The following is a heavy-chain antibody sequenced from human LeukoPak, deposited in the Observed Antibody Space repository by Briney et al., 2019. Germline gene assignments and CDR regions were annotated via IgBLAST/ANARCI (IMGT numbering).Heavy chain of an antibody. Sequence: SETLSLTCTVSGGSISSYYWSWIRQPPGKGLEWIGYMYSSGSTNYNPSLKSRATMSVDTSKNQFSLKLSSVTAADTAVYYCARTGSVVAGTPYYYYGMDVWGQGTTVTVSS. CDR3: ARTGSVVAGTPYYYYGMDV. J-gene: IGHJ6*02. V-gene: IGHV4-59*12. CDR2: MYSSGST. D-gene: IGHD6-19*01. CDR1: GGSISSYY.